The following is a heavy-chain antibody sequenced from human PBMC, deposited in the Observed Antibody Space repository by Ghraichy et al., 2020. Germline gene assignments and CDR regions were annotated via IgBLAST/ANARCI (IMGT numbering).Heavy chain of an antibody. Sequence: SETLSLTCTVSGGSIGSYYWSWIRQPPGKGLEWIGYIYYSGTTDYNPSLKSRVTMSVDSSRNPFSLKLKSVTAADTAVYYCARSEARSYYYYNGVDVWGQGTTVTVSS. CDR2: IYYSGTT. V-gene: IGHV4-59*01. CDR3: ARSEARSYYYYNGVDV. J-gene: IGHJ6*02. CDR1: GGSIGSYY.